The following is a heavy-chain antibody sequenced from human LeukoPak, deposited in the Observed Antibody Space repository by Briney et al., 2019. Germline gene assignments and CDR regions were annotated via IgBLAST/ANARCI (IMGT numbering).Heavy chain of an antibody. Sequence: GASVKVSCKASGGTFSSYAISWVRQAPGQGLEWMGGIIPIFGTANYAQKFQGRVTITTDESTSTAYIELSSLRSEDTAVYYCARAGYSYGSYYFDYWGQGTLVTVSS. D-gene: IGHD5-18*01. J-gene: IGHJ4*02. V-gene: IGHV1-69*05. CDR1: GGTFSSYA. CDR3: ARAGYSYGSYYFDY. CDR2: IIPIFGTA.